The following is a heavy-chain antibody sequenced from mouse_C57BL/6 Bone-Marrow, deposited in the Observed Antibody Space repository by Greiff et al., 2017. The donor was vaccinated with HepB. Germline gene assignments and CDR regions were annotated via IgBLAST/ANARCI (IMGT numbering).Heavy chain of an antibody. CDR1: GFPITSGYY. Sequence: VKLMESGPGLVKPSQSLFLTCSITGFPITSGYYWIWIRQSPGKPLEWMGYITHSGETFYNPSLQSPISITRETSKNHFFLQLNSVTTEDTAMYYCAGDSGFHYAMDYWGQGTSVTVSS. V-gene: IGHV12-3*01. J-gene: IGHJ4*01. CDR3: AGDSGFHYAMDY. CDR2: ITHSGET.